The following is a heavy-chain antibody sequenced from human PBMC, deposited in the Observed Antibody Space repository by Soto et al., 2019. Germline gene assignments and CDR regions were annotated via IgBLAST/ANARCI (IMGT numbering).Heavy chain of an antibody. CDR2: MYNTGST. J-gene: IGHJ6*02. CDR3: ARDLWGYCGTDCYPLDV. Sequence: SETLSLTCTVSGGSIGGYYWSWIRQPPGKGLEWIGYMYNTGSTVYNPSFKSRVTISVDTSKNRFSLKLNSVTAADTAVYYCARDLWGYCGTDCYPLDVWGQGTTVTVS. D-gene: IGHD2-21*02. CDR1: GGSIGGYY. V-gene: IGHV4-59*01.